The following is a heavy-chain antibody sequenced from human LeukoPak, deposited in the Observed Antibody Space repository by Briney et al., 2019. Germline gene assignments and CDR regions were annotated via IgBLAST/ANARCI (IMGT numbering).Heavy chain of an antibody. Sequence: GGSLRLPCAASVFTFSTYWMHWVRQAPGKGLVWLSRISSDGSSTNYADSVKGRFTISRDNAKNTLYLQMNSLRAEDTAVYYCARDYGEGGYYFDYWGQGTLVTVSS. CDR3: ARDYGEGGYYFDY. CDR1: VFTFSTYW. J-gene: IGHJ4*02. V-gene: IGHV3-74*01. CDR2: ISSDGSST. D-gene: IGHD4-17*01.